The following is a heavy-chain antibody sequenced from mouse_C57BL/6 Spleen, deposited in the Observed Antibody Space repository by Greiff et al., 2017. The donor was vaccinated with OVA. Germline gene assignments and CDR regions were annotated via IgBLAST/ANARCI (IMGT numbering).Heavy chain of an antibody. CDR1: GFSFNTYA. V-gene: IGHV10-1*01. Sequence: EVQGVESGGGLVQPKGSLKLSCAASGFSFNTYAMNWVRQAPGKGLEWVARIRRKSNNYATYYADSVKDRFTISRDDSESMLYLQMNNLKTEDTAMYYCVRHEGSNYDYDDGAEFAYWGQGTLVTVSA. D-gene: IGHD2-4*01. CDR3: VRHEGSNYDYDDGAEFAY. CDR2: IRRKSNNYAT. J-gene: IGHJ3*01.